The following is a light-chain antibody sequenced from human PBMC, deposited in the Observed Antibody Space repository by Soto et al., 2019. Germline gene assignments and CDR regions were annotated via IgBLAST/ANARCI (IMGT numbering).Light chain of an antibody. J-gene: IGLJ1*01. CDR3: CSHAGFNTPYV. Sequence: QSVLTQPASVSGSPGQSITIACTGISTDVENYNFVSWYQQHPGKVPKLIIYEDSKRPSGISDRVSGSKSGNSASLTISGLQAEDEADYYCCSHAGFNTPYVFATGTKLTVL. CDR1: STDVENYNF. CDR2: EDS. V-gene: IGLV2-23*01.